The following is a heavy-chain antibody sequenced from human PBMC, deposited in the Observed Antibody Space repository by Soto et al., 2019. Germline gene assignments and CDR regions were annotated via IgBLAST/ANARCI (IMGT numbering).Heavy chain of an antibody. Sequence: SVKVSCKASGFTFTSSAIQWVRQARGQRLEWIGWIVVGSGRTDYAQKFQERLTITRDMSTSTAYMELSSLRLEDTAVYYCAAVQGGGATFHFWGQGSLVTVSS. CDR2: IVVGSGRT. CDR3: AAVQGGGATFHF. D-gene: IGHD1-26*01. CDR1: GFTFTSSA. V-gene: IGHV1-58*02. J-gene: IGHJ4*02.